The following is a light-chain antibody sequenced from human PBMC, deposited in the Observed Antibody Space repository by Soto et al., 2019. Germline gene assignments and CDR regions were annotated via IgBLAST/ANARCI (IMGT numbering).Light chain of an antibody. CDR3: CSYAVSVAV. CDR2: EVS. J-gene: IGLJ2*01. CDR1: SSNLGAYNY. Sequence: QSALTQPRSVSGSPGQSVAISCTGTSSNLGAYNYVSWYQQHPGKAPTLIIYEVSKRPSGVPDRFSGSKSGNTASLTISGLQADDEADYYCCSYAVSVAVFGGGTKLTVL. V-gene: IGLV2-11*01.